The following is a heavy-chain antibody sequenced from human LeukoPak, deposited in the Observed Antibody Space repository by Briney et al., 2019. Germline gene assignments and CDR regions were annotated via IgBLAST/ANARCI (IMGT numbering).Heavy chain of an antibody. V-gene: IGHV4-4*07. CDR2: IYTTGSP. CDR1: GSPISGYY. D-gene: IGHD2-15*01. J-gene: IGHJ5*02. Sequence: PSETLSPTCPVPGSPISGYYWSWIRQPAGKGLEWIGRIYTTGSPNYNPSLNGRVTMSVDSSKNQFALKLSSVTAADTAVYYCAREVDIVVVVDENWFDPWGEGTLVTVSS. CDR3: AREVDIVVVVDENWFDP.